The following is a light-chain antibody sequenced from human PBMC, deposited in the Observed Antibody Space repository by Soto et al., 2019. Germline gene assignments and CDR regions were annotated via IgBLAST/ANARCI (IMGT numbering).Light chain of an antibody. CDR1: QSVSSY. J-gene: IGKJ5*01. CDR2: DAS. CDR3: QQRRSWPPTIT. Sequence: EIVLTQSPAPLSLSPGERATLSCKASQSVSSYLAWYQQKPGQAPRLLIYDASNRATDIPPRFSGSGSGTDFTLTISSLEPEEFAVYYCQQRRSWPPTITLGQGTRLEIK. V-gene: IGKV3-11*01.